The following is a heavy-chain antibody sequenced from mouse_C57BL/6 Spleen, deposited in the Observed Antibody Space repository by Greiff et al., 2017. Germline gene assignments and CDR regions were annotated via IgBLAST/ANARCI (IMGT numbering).Heavy chain of an antibody. CDR3: AREGYYFDY. J-gene: IGHJ2*01. CDR2: ISDGGSYT. CDR1: GFTFSSYA. V-gene: IGHV5-4*01. Sequence: EVKLMESGGGLVKPGGSLKLSCAASGFTFSSYAMSWVRQTPEKRLEWVATISDGGSYTYYPDNVKGRFTISRDNAKNNLYPQMSHLKSEDTAMYYCAREGYYFDYWGQGTTLTVSS.